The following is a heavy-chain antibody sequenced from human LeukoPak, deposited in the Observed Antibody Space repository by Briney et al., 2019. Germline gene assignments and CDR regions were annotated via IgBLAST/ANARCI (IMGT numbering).Heavy chain of an antibody. V-gene: IGHV4-59*01. CDR2: IYYSGSA. D-gene: IGHD3-22*01. Sequence: SETLSLTCTVSGGSISNYYWSWIRQPPGKGLEWIGYIYYSGSANYNPSLKSRVSISVDTSKNQFYLKLSSVIAADTAVYYCARGVYDVSAYYCDYWGQGTLVSVSS. CDR1: GGSISNYY. J-gene: IGHJ4*02. CDR3: ARGVYDVSAYYCDY.